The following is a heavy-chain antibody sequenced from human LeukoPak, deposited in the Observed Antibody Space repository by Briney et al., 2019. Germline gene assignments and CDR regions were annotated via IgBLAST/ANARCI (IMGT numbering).Heavy chain of an antibody. CDR3: ARGYSYGYIVYYYYYMDV. CDR2: IKQDGSQK. J-gene: IGHJ6*03. Sequence: GGYLRLSCVDSGVTFSFYWMTWVRQAPGKGLEWVANIKQDGSQKYYVDSVKGRFTISRDNTKNSLYLQMNSLRAEDTALYYCARGYSYGYIVYYYYYMDVWGKGTTVTVSS. V-gene: IGHV3-7*03. D-gene: IGHD5-18*01. CDR1: GVTFSFYW.